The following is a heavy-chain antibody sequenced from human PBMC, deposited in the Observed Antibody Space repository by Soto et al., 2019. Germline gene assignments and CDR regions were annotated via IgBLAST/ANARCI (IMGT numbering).Heavy chain of an antibody. D-gene: IGHD6-19*01. CDR2: ISGGGGNT. V-gene: IGHV3-23*01. CDR3: AKDRGAGGRFSGIAVAGIPS. Sequence: EVQLLESGGGLVQPGGSLRLSCAASGFTFSSYAMSWVRQTPGKGLEWVSGISGGGGNTYYADSVTGRFTISRDNSRNTLYLQMNSLRAAATSIYYCAKDRGAGGRFSGIAVAGIPSWGQGTLVTVSS. J-gene: IGHJ5*02. CDR1: GFTFSSYA.